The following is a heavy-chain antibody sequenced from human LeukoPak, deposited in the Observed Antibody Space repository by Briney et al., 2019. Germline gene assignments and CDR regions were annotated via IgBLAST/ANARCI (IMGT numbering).Heavy chain of an antibody. D-gene: IGHD3-10*01. CDR1: GGTFSSYA. Sequence: ASVKVSCKASGGTFSSYAISWVRQAPGQGLEWMGGIIPIFGTANYAQKFQGRVTITTDESTSTAYMELSSLRSEDTAVYYCARDGGGSGSYYPTYYMDVRGKGTTVTVSS. CDR3: ARDGGGSGSYYPTYYMDV. V-gene: IGHV1-69*05. J-gene: IGHJ6*03. CDR2: IIPIFGTA.